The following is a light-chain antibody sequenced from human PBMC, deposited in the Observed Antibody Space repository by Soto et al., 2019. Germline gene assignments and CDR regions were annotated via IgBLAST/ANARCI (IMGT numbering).Light chain of an antibody. J-gene: IGLJ1*01. Sequence: QSALTQPPSVSGSPGQSVTISCTGTSSDVGTYNRVSWYQQPPGTAPKLIIYEVSKRPSGVPDRFSGSKSGNTASLTISGLQAEDEADYYCSSYTSTSTLGVFGTGTKVTVL. CDR3: SSYTSTSTLGV. CDR1: SSDVGTYNR. V-gene: IGLV2-18*02. CDR2: EVS.